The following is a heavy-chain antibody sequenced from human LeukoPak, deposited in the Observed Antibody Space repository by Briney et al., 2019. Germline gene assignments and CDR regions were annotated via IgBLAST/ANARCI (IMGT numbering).Heavy chain of an antibody. V-gene: IGHV4-39*07. J-gene: IGHJ4*02. CDR3: ARGGGRSGYSSDLFDY. Sequence: PSETLSLTCTVSGGSISSSSYYWGWIRQPPGKGLEWIGSIYYSGSTYYNPSLKSRVTISVDTSKNQFSLKLSSVTAADTAVYYCARGGGRSGYSSDLFDYWGQGTLVTVSS. D-gene: IGHD6-19*01. CDR2: IYYSGST. CDR1: GGSISSSSYY.